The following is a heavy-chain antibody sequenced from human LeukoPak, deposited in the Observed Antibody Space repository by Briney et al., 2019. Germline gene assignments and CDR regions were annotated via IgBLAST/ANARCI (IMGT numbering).Heavy chain of an antibody. D-gene: IGHD3-10*01. CDR1: GFIISNYS. Sequence: GGSLRLSCAASGFIISNYSMSWVRQALGKGLEWGSYISSGTSNKYYADSVKGRFTISRDNAKNSLYLQMNSLRDEDTAVYHCARFSGTITAFDIWGQGTLVTVSS. CDR3: ARFSGTITAFDI. J-gene: IGHJ3*02. V-gene: IGHV3-48*02. CDR2: ISSGTSNK.